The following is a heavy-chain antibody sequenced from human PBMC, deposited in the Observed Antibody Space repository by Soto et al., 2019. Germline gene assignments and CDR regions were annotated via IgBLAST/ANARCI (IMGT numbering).Heavy chain of an antibody. J-gene: IGHJ6*02. CDR3: AKDLVGTMAVTSRPGYYYYYGMDV. CDR2: ISYDGSNK. V-gene: IGHV3-30*18. D-gene: IGHD4-4*01. CDR1: GFTFSSYG. Sequence: GGSLRLSCAASGFTFSSYGMHWVRQAPGKGLEWVAVISYDGSNKYYADSVKGRFTISRDNSKNTLYLQMNSLRAEDTAVYYCAKDLVGTMAVTSRPGYYYYYGMDVWGQGTTVTVSS.